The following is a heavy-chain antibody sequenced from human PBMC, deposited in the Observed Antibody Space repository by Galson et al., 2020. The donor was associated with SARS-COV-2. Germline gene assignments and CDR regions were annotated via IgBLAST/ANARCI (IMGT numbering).Heavy chain of an antibody. V-gene: IGHV1-18*01. J-gene: IGHJ4*02. Sequence: ASVKVSCKASGYTFTNYGVNWVRQTPGQGLEWMGWISASNGNTKYAQNLQGRFTMTTDTSTSTAYLELSSLISADTDVYYCARANNDNPGNYFHWGQGTLVTVSS. CDR1: GYTFTNYG. D-gene: IGHD1-7*01. CDR2: ISASNGNT. CDR3: ARANNDNPGNYFH.